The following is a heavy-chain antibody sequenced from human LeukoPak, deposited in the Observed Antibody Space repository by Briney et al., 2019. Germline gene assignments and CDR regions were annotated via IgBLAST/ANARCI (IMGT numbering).Heavy chain of an antibody. D-gene: IGHD6-6*01. CDR3: AREYSSSSYFEL. Sequence: SETLSLTCTVSGGSISTYYWSWIRQPPGKGLEWIGYIYYSGSTNYNPSLESRATISVDTSKNQFSLNLSSVTAADTAVYYCAREYSSSSYFELWGQGTLVTVSS. J-gene: IGHJ4*02. CDR2: IYYSGST. CDR1: GGSISTYY. V-gene: IGHV4-59*01.